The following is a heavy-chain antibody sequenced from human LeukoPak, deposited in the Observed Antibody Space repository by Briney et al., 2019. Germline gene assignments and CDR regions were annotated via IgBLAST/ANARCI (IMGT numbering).Heavy chain of an antibody. J-gene: IGHJ6*03. CDR1: GFTVSSNY. CDR3: ARRYAMSYYYYYMDV. V-gene: IGHV3-11*04. CDR2: ISSSGSTI. D-gene: IGHD2-8*01. Sequence: GGSLRLSCAASGFTVSSNYISWIRQAPGKGLEWVSYISSSGSTIYYADSVKGRFTISKDNAKNSLYLQMNSLRAEDTAVYYCARRYAMSYYYYYMDVWGKGTTVTVSS.